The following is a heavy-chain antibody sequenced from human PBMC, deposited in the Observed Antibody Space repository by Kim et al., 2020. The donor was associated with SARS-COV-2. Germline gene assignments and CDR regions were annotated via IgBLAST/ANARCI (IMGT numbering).Heavy chain of an antibody. Sequence: SETLSLTCAVYGGSFSGYYWSWIRQPPGKGLEWIGEINHSGSTNYNPSLKSRVTISVDTSKNQFSLKLSSVTAADTAVYYCARAPRYSGYDWGWGQGTLVTVSS. V-gene: IGHV4-34*01. CDR2: INHSGST. CDR3: ARAPRYSGYDWG. CDR1: GGSFSGYY. J-gene: IGHJ4*02. D-gene: IGHD5-12*01.